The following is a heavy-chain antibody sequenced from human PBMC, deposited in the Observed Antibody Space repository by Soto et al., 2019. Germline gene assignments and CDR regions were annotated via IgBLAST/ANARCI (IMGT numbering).Heavy chain of an antibody. Sequence: EVQLLESGGGLVQPGGSLRLSCAASGFTFSSYAMSWVRQAPGKGLGWVSTISRGGGSTYYADSRRGRFTISRDNSKNTLDVQMNSMRAEDTDIYSWALRGAYKALDYWGQGTLVNVS. CDR2: ISRGGGST. CDR3: ALRGAYKALDY. V-gene: IGHV3-23*01. CDR1: GFTFSSYA. D-gene: IGHD3-16*01. J-gene: IGHJ4*02.